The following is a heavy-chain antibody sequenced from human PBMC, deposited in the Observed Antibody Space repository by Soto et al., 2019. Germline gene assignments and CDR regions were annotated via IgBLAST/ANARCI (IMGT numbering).Heavy chain of an antibody. Sequence: SETLSLTCTVSGASFTDGSLFWGWIRQSPGKGVEWIASTYIGGMTYYNPSLRSRVTISVDTSKSQFSLRLNSVTAADTAVYYCATPHQNFYPAGNYVNGFDPWGHGTLVTVSS. CDR1: GASFTDGSLF. V-gene: IGHV4-39*01. D-gene: IGHD3-16*01. CDR2: TYIGGMT. CDR3: ATPHQNFYPAGNYVNGFDP. J-gene: IGHJ5*02.